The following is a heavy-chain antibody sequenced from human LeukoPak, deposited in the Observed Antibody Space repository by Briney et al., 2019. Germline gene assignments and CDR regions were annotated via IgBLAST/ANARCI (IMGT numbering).Heavy chain of an antibody. D-gene: IGHD6-13*01. Sequence: PTGGSLRLSCAASGFTFSSYAMSWVRQAPGKGLEGVSAISGSGGSTYYADSVKGRFTISRDNSKNTLYLQMNSLRAEDTAVYYCAKDRNLIAAADFDYWGQGTLVTVSS. CDR2: ISGSGGST. CDR3: AKDRNLIAAADFDY. V-gene: IGHV3-23*01. J-gene: IGHJ4*02. CDR1: GFTFSSYA.